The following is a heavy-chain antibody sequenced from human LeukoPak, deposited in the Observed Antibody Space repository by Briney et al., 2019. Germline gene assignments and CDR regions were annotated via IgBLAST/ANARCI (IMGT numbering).Heavy chain of an antibody. CDR3: ATEALDF. CDR2: ERYDGSDK. CDR1: AFTFSTYG. V-gene: IGHV3-30*02. J-gene: IGHJ4*02. Sequence: GGSLRLSCAASAFTFSTYGMHWVRQAPGMGLEWVAFERYDGSDKYYADSVKGRFTISRDNSKNTLYLQMNSLRAEDTAVYYCATEALDFWVQGTLVTVSS.